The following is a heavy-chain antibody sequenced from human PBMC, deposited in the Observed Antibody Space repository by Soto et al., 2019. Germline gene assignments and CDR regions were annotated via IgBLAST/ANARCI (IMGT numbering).Heavy chain of an antibody. V-gene: IGHV5-51*01. CDR3: AKQDDRGALEI. CDR2: INPGDYDT. Sequence: GESLKISCKISGKAFTSFWVVWVRQMPGRGLEWMGNINPGDYDTRYTPPFQGQVTISADKSTNTAYLQWHSLQASDTALYYCAKQDDRGALEIWGQGTKVTVSS. CDR1: GKAFTSFW. D-gene: IGHD3-22*01. J-gene: IGHJ3*02.